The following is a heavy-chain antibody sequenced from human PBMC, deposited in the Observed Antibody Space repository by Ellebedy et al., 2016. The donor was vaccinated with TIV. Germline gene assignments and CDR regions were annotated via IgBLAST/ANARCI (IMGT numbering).Heavy chain of an antibody. D-gene: IGHD1-1*01. CDR3: ARDGAWRAFDN. CDR1: GFTFSNYW. CDR2: IKQDGSEK. V-gene: IGHV3-7*01. Sequence: GESLKISCAASGFTFSNYWMTWVRQAPGKGLEWVANIKQDGSEKYYVDSVKGRFTISRDNAKNSLYLQMNSLTAEDTAVYYCARDGAWRAFDNWGQGTMVTVSS. J-gene: IGHJ3*02.